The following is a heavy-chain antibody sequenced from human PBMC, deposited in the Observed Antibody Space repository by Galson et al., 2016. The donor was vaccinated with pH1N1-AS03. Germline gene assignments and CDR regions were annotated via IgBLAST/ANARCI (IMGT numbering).Heavy chain of an antibody. Sequence: SLRLSCAASGFSFSSYATSWVRQAPGKGLEWVSSISGSGEDTYYADSVKGRSTISRDSSKSTVYMQVNSLRAEDTAVYFCARNRLYSSQIGLDYWAQGTLVTVSS. V-gene: IGHV3-23*01. CDR3: ARNRLYSSQIGLDY. D-gene: IGHD6-13*01. J-gene: IGHJ4*02. CDR2: ISGSGEDT. CDR1: GFSFSSYA.